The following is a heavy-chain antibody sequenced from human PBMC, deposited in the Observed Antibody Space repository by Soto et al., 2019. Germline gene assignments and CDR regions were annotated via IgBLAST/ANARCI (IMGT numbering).Heavy chain of an antibody. D-gene: IGHD3-22*01. V-gene: IGHV4-30-4*01. J-gene: IGHJ4*02. CDR2: IYYSGST. Sequence: SETLSLTCTVSGGSISSGDYYWNWIRQPPGKCLECIGYIYYSGSTYYNPSLKSRVTISVDTSKNQFSLKLSSVTAADTAVYYCARDSYDSSGSSGYSFDYWGQGTLVTVSS. CDR3: ARDSYDSSGSSGYSFDY. CDR1: GGSISSGDYY.